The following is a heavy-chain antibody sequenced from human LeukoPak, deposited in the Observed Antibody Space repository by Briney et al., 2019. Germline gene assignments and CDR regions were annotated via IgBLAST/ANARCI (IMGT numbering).Heavy chain of an antibody. V-gene: IGHV4-4*07. CDR2: IYTSGST. CDR3: ARDNNYYGSGSSFFDY. Sequence: SETLSLTCTVSGGSISSYYWSWIRQPAGKGLEWIGRIYTSGSTDYNPSLKSRVSMSVDTSKKQFSLKLSSVTAADTAVYYCARDNNYYGSGSSFFDYWGQGTLVTVSS. D-gene: IGHD3-10*01. J-gene: IGHJ4*02. CDR1: GGSISSYY.